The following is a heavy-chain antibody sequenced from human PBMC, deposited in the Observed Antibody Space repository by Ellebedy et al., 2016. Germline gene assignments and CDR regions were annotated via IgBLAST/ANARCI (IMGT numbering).Heavy chain of an antibody. V-gene: IGHV3-30*03. CDR3: ARVLSSGWTPVPYYYYYGMDV. D-gene: IGHD6-19*01. J-gene: IGHJ6*02. Sequence: GESLKISCAASGFTFSSYGMHWVRQAPGKGLEWVAVISYDGSNKYYADSVKGRFTISRDNSKNTLYLQMNSLRAEDTAVYYCARVLSSGWTPVPYYYYYGMDVWGQGTTVTVSS. CDR1: GFTFSSYG. CDR2: ISYDGSNK.